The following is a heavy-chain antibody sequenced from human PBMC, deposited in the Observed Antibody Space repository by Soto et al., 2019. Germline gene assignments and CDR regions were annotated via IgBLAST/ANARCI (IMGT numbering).Heavy chain of an antibody. D-gene: IGHD3-22*01. CDR3: ARIKANCYVSSGFHGFDP. Sequence: SGPTLVNPTETLTLTCTVSGFSLSNARMGVSWIRQPPGKALEWLAHIFSNDEKSYSPSLKSRLTISKDTSKSQVVLTMTNMDHDDTATYYCARIKANCYVSSGFHGFDPWGQRPLGTVCS. CDR2: IFSNDEK. J-gene: IGHJ5*02. V-gene: IGHV2-26*01. CDR1: GFSLSNARMG.